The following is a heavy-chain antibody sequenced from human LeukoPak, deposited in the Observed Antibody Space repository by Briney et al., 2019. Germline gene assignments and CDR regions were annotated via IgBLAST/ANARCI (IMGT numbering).Heavy chain of an antibody. Sequence: ASVKVSCKXSGYTFTSYGISRVRQAPGQGQEAMVWIIAYNANTNYAQKLPGRLTMTTATSTSTAYMELRSLRSDDTAVYYCARSRMAGAFDYWGQGTLVTVSS. CDR3: ARSRMAGAFDY. CDR1: GYTFTSYG. CDR2: IIAYNANT. V-gene: IGHV1-18*01. J-gene: IGHJ4*02. D-gene: IGHD5-24*01.